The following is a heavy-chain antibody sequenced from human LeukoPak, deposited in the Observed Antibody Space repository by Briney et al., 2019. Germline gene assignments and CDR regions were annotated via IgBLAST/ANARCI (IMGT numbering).Heavy chain of an antibody. CDR1: GFTFNTYT. J-gene: IGHJ6*03. CDR2: ISSSGSTI. CDR3: ARSSYSSSWYTQSFLSDYYMDV. Sequence: GGSLRLSCAASGFTFNTYTMNWVRQAPGKGLEWVSYISSSGSTIYYADSVKGRFTISRDNAKNSLYLQMNSLRAEDTAVYYCARSSYSSSWYTQSFLSDYYMDVWGKGTTVTVSS. V-gene: IGHV3-48*04. D-gene: IGHD6-13*01.